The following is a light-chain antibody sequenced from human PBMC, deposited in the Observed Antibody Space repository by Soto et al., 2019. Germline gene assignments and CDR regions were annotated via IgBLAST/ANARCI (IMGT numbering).Light chain of an antibody. J-gene: IGKJ4*01. V-gene: IGKV1-12*01. Sequence: DIQMTQSPSSVSACVGETVPVSCRASQVISSWLAWYQQKPGRAPNLLIYKASTFQTGVPSRFSGSGSGTDFTLTITNLQTEDFATYYCNQASSFPLSFGGGTKVDIK. CDR1: QVISSW. CDR2: KAS. CDR3: NQASSFPLS.